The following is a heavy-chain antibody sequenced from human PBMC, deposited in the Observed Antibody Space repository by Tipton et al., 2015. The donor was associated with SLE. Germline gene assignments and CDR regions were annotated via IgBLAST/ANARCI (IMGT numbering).Heavy chain of an antibody. V-gene: IGHV4-34*01. CDR3: ARGVEYTSAWYQGDGQNWFDP. CDR1: GFTFSSYG. Sequence: QLVQSGGGLVQPGGTLRLSCAASGFTFSSYGMSWVRQAPGKGLEWIGEINHGGSTTYNPSLNSRVTISVDSSKNQFSLKLTSVTAADTAVYYCARGVEYTSAWYQGDGQNWFDPWGQGTLVTVSS. CDR2: INHGGST. J-gene: IGHJ5*02. D-gene: IGHD6-19*01.